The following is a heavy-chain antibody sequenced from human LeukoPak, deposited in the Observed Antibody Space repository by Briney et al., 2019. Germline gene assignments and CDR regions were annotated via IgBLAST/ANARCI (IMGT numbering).Heavy chain of an antibody. Sequence: GGSLRLSCAASGFTFSSYAMSWVRQAPGKGLEWVSAISGSGGSTYYADSVKGRFTISRDNSKNTLYLQMNSLKTEDTAVYYCTTEYSIFGVSHGYFDYWGQGTLVTVSS. CDR1: GFTFSSYA. V-gene: IGHV3-23*01. D-gene: IGHD3-3*01. J-gene: IGHJ4*02. CDR3: TTEYSIFGVSHGYFDY. CDR2: ISGSGGST.